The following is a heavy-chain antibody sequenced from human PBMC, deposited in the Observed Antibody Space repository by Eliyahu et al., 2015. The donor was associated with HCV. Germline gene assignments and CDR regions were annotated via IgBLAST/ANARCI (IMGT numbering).Heavy chain of an antibody. Sequence: QVQLQQSGPGLVKASETLSLTCXVSGGSITSYYWSWIRQPPGRGLEWIGYIYNRGRTSYNPSLKSRVTISVDTSKNQFSLELRSVTAADTAVYYCARSPGIAQAEKWFDPLGPGNPGHRLL. J-gene: IGHJ5*02. CDR1: GGSITSYY. CDR2: IYNRGRT. D-gene: IGHD6-19*01. CDR3: ARSPGIAQAEKWFDP. V-gene: IGHV4-59*01.